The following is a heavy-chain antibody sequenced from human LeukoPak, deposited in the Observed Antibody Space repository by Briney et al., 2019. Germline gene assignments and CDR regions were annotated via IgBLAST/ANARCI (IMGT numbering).Heavy chain of an antibody. V-gene: IGHV3-23*01. CDR2: ISGSGGST. Sequence: GGSLRLSCAASGFTFSSYAMSWVRQAPGKGLEWVSAISGSGGSTCYADSVKGRFTISRDNSKNTLYLQMNSLRAEDTAVYYCAVGYCSSTSCFDFDYWGQGTLVTVSS. CDR3: AVGYCSSTSCFDFDY. D-gene: IGHD2-2*01. J-gene: IGHJ4*02. CDR1: GFTFSSYA.